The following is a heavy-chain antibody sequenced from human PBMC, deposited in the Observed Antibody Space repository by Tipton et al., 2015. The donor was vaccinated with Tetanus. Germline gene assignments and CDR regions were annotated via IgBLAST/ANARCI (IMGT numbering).Heavy chain of an antibody. D-gene: IGHD3-10*01. CDR2: ISGSGGST. Sequence: AASGFTFSSYAMSWVRQAPGKGLEWVSAISGSGGSTYYADSVKGRFTISRDNSKNTLYLQMNSLRAEDTAVYYCAKGNLYGSGSYSDYWGQGTLVTVSS. J-gene: IGHJ4*02. CDR3: AKGNLYGSGSYSDY. V-gene: IGHV3-23*01. CDR1: GFTFSSYA.